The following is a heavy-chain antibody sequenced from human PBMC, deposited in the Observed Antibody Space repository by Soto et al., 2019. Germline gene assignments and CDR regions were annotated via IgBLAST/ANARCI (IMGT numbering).Heavy chain of an antibody. CDR1: GFTFSSYA. J-gene: IGHJ6*03. CDR3: AKDIVGGYSNYDYDYYYMDV. CDR2: ISGSGGST. D-gene: IGHD4-4*01. Sequence: GESLKISCAASGFTFSSYAMSWVRQAPGKGLEWVSAISGSGGSTYYADSVKGRFTISRAISKNTLYLQMNSLRAEDTAVYYCAKDIVGGYSNYDYDYYYMDVWGKGTTVTVSS. V-gene: IGHV3-23*01.